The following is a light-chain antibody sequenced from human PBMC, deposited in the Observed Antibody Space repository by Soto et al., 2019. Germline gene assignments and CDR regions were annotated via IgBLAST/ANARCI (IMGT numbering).Light chain of an antibody. J-gene: IGKJ3*01. CDR2: GAS. CDR1: QSVGTY. CDR3: PQRIHWPPFT. Sequence: ETVLTQSPATLSLSPGERATLSCRASQSVGTYLAWYQQRPGQAPRLLIYGASNRATGSPARFSGSGSWTDFTRTISSLEPEDFAVYYCPQRIHWPPFTFGPGTKVDLK. V-gene: IGKV3-11*01.